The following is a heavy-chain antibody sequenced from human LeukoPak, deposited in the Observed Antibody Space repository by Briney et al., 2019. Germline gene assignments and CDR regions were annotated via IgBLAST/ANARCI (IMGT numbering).Heavy chain of an antibody. CDR1: GFTFSSYS. Sequence: AGSLRLSCAASGFTFSSYSMNWVRQAPGKGLEWVSYITSSGSVIYHADSVRGRFTISRDNAKNSLYLEMNSLRDEDTAEYYCAREVRWLRFDFDNWGQGALVTVSS. D-gene: IGHD5-12*01. CDR3: AREVRWLRFDFDN. J-gene: IGHJ4*02. CDR2: ITSSGSVI. V-gene: IGHV3-48*02.